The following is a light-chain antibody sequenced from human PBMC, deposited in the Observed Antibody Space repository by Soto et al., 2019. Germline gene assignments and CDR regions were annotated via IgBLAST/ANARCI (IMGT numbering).Light chain of an antibody. CDR3: QQSYSTPRT. V-gene: IGKV1-39*01. CDR2: AAS. J-gene: IGKJ1*01. CDR1: QSISSY. Sequence: DIQMTQSPSSLSASVGDRVTITCRASQSISSYLNWYQQKPGKAPKLLIYAASSLQSGVPSRFSGSVSGTDFTLTISSLQPEDFATYYCQQSYSTPRTFGHGTQVDIK.